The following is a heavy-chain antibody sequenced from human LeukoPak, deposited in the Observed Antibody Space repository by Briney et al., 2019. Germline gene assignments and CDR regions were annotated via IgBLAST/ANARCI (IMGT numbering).Heavy chain of an antibody. CDR2: IIPIFATA. D-gene: IGHD5-18*01. CDR3: ASSTRGVHEYSYGGYFDY. Sequence: SVKVSCKASGYTFTSYGISWVRQAPGQGLEWMGGIIPIFATANYAQKFQGRVTITTDESTSTAYMELSSLRSEDTAIYYCASSTRGVHEYSYGGYFDYWGQGTLVTVSS. J-gene: IGHJ4*02. V-gene: IGHV1-69*05. CDR1: GYTFTSYG.